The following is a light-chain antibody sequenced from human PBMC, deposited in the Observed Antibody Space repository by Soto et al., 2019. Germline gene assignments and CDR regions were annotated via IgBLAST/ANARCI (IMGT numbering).Light chain of an antibody. CDR2: AAS. CDR1: QRVSSH. Sequence: ETVMTQSPVTLSVSPGDTATLSCRASQRVSSHLAWYQQKPGQAPRLLIYAASTRATGIPVRFSGSGSGTDFTLTITRLEPEDFAVYYCQQYGSSPETFGQGTKVDIK. CDR3: QQYGSSPET. J-gene: IGKJ1*01. V-gene: IGKV3-15*01.